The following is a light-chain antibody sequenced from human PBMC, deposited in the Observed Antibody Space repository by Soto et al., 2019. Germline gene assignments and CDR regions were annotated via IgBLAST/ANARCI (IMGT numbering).Light chain of an antibody. CDR1: QSISSL. V-gene: IGKV3-15*01. J-gene: IGKJ5*01. Sequence: XVVTQSPXTXSVXPXXXASRSXXASQSISSLLAWYQQKPGQAPRLLIYSASTRATGIPARFSGSGSGADFTLTISSLQSEDFAVYYCQQYYDWPITFGQGTRLEIK. CDR3: QQYYDWPIT. CDR2: SAS.